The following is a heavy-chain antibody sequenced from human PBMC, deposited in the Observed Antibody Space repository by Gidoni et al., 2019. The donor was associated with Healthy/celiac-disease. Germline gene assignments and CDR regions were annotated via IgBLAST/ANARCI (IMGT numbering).Heavy chain of an antibody. V-gene: IGHV4-39*01. CDR1: GGSISSRSYY. CDR3: ARHDPYSSSWVPLFGY. D-gene: IGHD6-13*01. Sequence: QLQLQESGPGLVKPSETRSLTCTVSGGSISSRSYYWGWIRQPPGKGLEWIGSIYSSGSTYYNPSLTSRVTISVDTSKNQFSLKLSSVPAADTAVYYCARHDPYSSSWVPLFGYWGQGTLVTVSS. J-gene: IGHJ4*02. CDR2: IYSSGST.